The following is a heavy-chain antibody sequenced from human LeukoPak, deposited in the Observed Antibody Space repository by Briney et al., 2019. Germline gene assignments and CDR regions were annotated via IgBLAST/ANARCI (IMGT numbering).Heavy chain of an antibody. J-gene: IGHJ6*02. D-gene: IGHD4-17*01. Sequence: PSETLSLTCTVSGGSISSYYWGWIRQPPGKGLEWIGYIYYSGSTNYNPSLKSRVTISVDTSKNQFSLKLSSVTAADTAVYYCARDMGDPTVSTNPSGMDVWGQGTTVTVSS. V-gene: IGHV4-59*01. CDR2: IYYSGST. CDR3: ARDMGDPTVSTNPSGMDV. CDR1: GGSISSYY.